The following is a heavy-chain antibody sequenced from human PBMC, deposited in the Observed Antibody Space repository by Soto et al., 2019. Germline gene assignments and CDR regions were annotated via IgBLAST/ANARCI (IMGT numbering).Heavy chain of an antibody. J-gene: IGHJ5*02. CDR3: ASARHIGP. V-gene: IGHV3-7*01. D-gene: IGHD2-21*01. CDR2: IKEVGSER. Sequence: RLSCAASGFTFSNYWMSWVRQAPGKGLEWVANIKEVGSERNYVDSVKGRFTISRDNAENSLYLQMNSLRAEDTAVYYCASARHIGPWGQGTLVTVSS. CDR1: GFTFSNYW.